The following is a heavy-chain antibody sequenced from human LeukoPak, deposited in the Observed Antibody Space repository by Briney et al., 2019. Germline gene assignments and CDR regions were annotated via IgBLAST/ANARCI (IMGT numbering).Heavy chain of an antibody. CDR2: MNPNSGNT. Sequence: ASVKVSCTASGYTFTSYDINWVRRATGQGLEWMGWMNPNSGNTGYAQKFQGRVTMTRNTSISTAYMELSSLRSEDTAVYYCARSARVWRIASLNWFDPWGQGTLVTVSS. J-gene: IGHJ5*02. CDR3: ARSARVWRIASLNWFDP. CDR1: GYTFTSYD. V-gene: IGHV1-8*01.